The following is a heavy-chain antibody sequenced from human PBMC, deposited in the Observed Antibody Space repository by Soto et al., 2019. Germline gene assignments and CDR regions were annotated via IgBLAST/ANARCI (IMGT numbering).Heavy chain of an antibody. V-gene: IGHV3-30-3*01. CDR2: VSDDGSNK. D-gene: IGHD3-22*01. CDR1: GFTFQNYG. CDR3: ARGLVVVITRDWFDP. J-gene: IGHJ5*02. Sequence: QVQLVESGGGVVQPGRSLRLSCAASGFTFQNYGMHWFRQAPGRGLEWVAVVSDDGSNKDYADSVKGRFTISRDNSKNTLYLQMNSLRPEDTAVYYCARGLVVVITRDWFDPWGQGTLVTVSS.